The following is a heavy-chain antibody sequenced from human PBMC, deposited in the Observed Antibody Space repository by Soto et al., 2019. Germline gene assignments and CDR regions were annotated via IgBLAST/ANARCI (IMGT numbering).Heavy chain of an antibody. J-gene: IGHJ4*02. Sequence: EVQLVESGGDLVQPGGSLRLSCAASGFTFSSYWMHWVRQAPGKGLVWVSRINSDGRSTSYADSVKGRFTISRDNAKNTLYLQMNSLRAEDTAVYYCASYYGSGIYHPKYWGQGTLVTVAS. CDR3: ASYYGSGIYHPKY. CDR2: INSDGRST. CDR1: GFTFSSYW. V-gene: IGHV3-74*01. D-gene: IGHD3-10*01.